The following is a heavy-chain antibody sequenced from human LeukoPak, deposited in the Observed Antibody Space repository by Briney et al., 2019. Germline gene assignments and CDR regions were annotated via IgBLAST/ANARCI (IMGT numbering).Heavy chain of an antibody. V-gene: IGHV1-2*02. CDR2: INPNSGGT. J-gene: IGHJ3*02. Sequence: ASVKVSCKASGHTFTGYYMHWVRQAPGQGLEWMGWINPNSGGTNYAQKFQGRVTMTRDTSISTAYMELSRLRSDDTAVYYCARDFADYYDSRGSGGGAFDIWGQGTMVTVSS. D-gene: IGHD3-22*01. CDR1: GHTFTGYY. CDR3: ARDFADYYDSRGSGGGAFDI.